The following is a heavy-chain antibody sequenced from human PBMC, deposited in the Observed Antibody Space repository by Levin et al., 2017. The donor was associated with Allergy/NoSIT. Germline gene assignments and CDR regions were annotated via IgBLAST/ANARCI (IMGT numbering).Heavy chain of an antibody. CDR2: MNSDGSST. Sequence: GGSLRLSCAASGFTFSSYWMHWVRQDPRKGLVWVSRMNSDGSSTTYADSVKGRFTISRDNAKNTLYLQMNSLRDEDTAVYYCARGGCSSTSCLDNWGQGTLVTVSP. D-gene: IGHD2-2*01. V-gene: IGHV3-74*01. CDR3: ARGGCSSTSCLDN. J-gene: IGHJ4*02. CDR1: GFTFSSYW.